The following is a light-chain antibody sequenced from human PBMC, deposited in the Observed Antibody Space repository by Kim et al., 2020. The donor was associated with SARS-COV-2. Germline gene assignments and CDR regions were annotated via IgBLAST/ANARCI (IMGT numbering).Light chain of an antibody. V-gene: IGLV3-21*04. CDR2: YDS. J-gene: IGLJ3*02. CDR1: NIGSKS. CDR3: QVWDSSSDHRV. Sequence: PGKTARITCGGHNIGSKSVHWYQQKPRQAPVLVIYYDSDRPSGIPERFSGSNSGNTATLTISRVEAGDEADYYCQVWDSSSDHRVFGGGTQLTVL.